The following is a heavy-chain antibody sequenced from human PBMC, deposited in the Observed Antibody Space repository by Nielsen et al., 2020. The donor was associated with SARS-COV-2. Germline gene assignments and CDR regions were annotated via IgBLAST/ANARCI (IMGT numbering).Heavy chain of an antibody. CDR1: GGSFSGYY. J-gene: IGHJ3*02. V-gene: IGHV4-34*01. CDR3: ARDPQDIVVVPAVVGDAFDI. Sequence: SETLSLTCAVYGGSFSGYYWSWIRQPPGKGLEWIGEINHSGSTNYNPSLKSRVTISVATSKNQFSLKLSSVTAADTAVYYCARDPQDIVVVPAVVGDAFDIWGQGTMVTVSS. D-gene: IGHD2-2*01. CDR2: INHSGST.